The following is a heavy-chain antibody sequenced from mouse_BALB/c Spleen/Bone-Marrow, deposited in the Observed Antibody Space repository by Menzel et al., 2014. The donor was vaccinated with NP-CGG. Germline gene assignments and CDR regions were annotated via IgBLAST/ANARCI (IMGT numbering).Heavy chain of an antibody. Sequence: VQLQQSGAELVKPGASVKLSCKASGSTFXGYWMHWVQPRPGHGLQWTGEIHPSNGRTNSKEKFKSMATLTVDKTSSTAYMQLSSLTSEDTAVVNCARLIYGSSYIVDCWGQGTSVTVAS. CDR1: GSTFXGYW. J-gene: IGHJ4*01. CDR2: IHPSNGRT. V-gene: IGHV1S81*02. D-gene: IGHD1-1*01. CDR3: ARLIYGSSYIVDC.